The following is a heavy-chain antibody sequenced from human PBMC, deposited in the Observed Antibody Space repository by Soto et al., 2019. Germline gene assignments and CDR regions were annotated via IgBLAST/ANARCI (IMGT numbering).Heavy chain of an antibody. D-gene: IGHD3-3*01. CDR2: IYHSGST. V-gene: IGHV4-38-2*02. CDR3: ARDRLEWLPNDHYYYYGMDV. Sequence: SETLSLTCAVSGYSISSGYYWGWIRQPPGKGLEWIGSIYHSGSTYYNPSLKSRVTISVDTSKSQFSLKLSSVTAADTAVYYCARDRLEWLPNDHYYYYGMDVWGQGTTVTVSS. CDR1: GYSISSGYY. J-gene: IGHJ6*02.